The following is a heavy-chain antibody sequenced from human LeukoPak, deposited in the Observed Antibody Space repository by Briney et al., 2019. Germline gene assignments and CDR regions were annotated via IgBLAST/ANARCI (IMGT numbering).Heavy chain of an antibody. J-gene: IGHJ4*02. CDR3: ARALTTLTYEGY. D-gene: IGHD1-1*01. V-gene: IGHV3-21*01. CDR2: ISGSNSYI. CDR1: GFTFSSYT. Sequence: GGSLRLSCAASGFTFSSYTMHWIRQAPGKGLEWVSSISGSNSYIFYADSVKGRFAVSRDNAKDSLYLRMNSLRAEDTAVYYCARALTTLTYEGYWGQGTLVTVSS.